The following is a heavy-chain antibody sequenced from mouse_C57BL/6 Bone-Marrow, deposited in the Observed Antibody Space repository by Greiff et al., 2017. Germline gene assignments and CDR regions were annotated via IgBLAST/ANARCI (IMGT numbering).Heavy chain of an antibody. CDR3: AIEEITTVVATDY. CDR2: IHPSDSDT. D-gene: IGHD1-1*01. CDR1: GYTFTSYW. J-gene: IGHJ2*01. Sequence: QVQLQQPGAELVKPGASVTVSCKASGYTFTSYWMHWVKQRPGQGLEWIGRIHPSDSDTNYNQKFKGKATLTVDKSSSTAYMQLSSLTSEDSAVYYWAIEEITTVVATDYWGQGTTLTDSS. V-gene: IGHV1-74*01.